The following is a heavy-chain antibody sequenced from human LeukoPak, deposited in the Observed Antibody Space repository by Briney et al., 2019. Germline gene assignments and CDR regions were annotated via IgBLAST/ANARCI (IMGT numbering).Heavy chain of an antibody. D-gene: IGHD5-18*01. CDR2: VSAGHHA. Sequence: GGSLRLSCTASGSTLGGLDMHGVRQTTGDGLEWVAAVSAGHHAFYAGDVKGRFTVSRADAKNSLYLQMNSLRAGDTAVYYCVREARGYHYTYFDYWGQGSLVTVSS. J-gene: IGHJ4*02. V-gene: IGHV3-13*01. CDR1: GSTLGGLD. CDR3: VREARGYHYTYFDY.